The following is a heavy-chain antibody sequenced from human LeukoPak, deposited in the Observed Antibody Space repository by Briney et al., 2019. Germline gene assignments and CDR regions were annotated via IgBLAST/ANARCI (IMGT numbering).Heavy chain of an antibody. D-gene: IGHD4-17*01. J-gene: IGHJ4*02. Sequence: SETLSLTCTVSGGSIRSYYWSWMRQPPGKGLEWIGYIYYSGSTNYNPSLKSRVTISVDTSKNEFSLKLSSVTAADTAVYYCARHTDGYYFDYWGQGALVTVSS. V-gene: IGHV4-59*08. CDR2: IYYSGST. CDR1: GGSIRSYY. CDR3: ARHTDGYYFDY.